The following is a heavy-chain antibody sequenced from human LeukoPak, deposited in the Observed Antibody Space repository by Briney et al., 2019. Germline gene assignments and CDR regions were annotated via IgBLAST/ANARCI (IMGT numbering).Heavy chain of an antibody. CDR3: TRRVMTTVNAY. CDR1: GFTLSGPA. J-gene: IGHJ4*02. CDR2: IRSKATDHAT. V-gene: IGHV3-73*01. D-gene: IGHD4-17*01. Sequence: GGSLKLSCAGSGFTLSGPAMRWVRQRPGEGLGWVGRIRSKATDHATADAASVRCRFTISRADSENTAQLQMNSPKTEDTAIYYSTRRVMTTVNAYWGQGTLVTVSS.